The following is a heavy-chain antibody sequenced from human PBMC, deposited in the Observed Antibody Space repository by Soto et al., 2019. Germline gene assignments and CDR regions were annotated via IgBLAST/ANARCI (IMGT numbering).Heavy chain of an antibody. D-gene: IGHD5-18*01. CDR1: GGSISSGGYY. Sequence: SETLSLTCTVSGGSISSGGYYWSWIRQHPGKGLEWIGYIYYSGSTYYNPSLKSRVTIAVDTSKNQFSLKLSSVTAADTAVYYCARDTAMAQDYGMDVWGQGTTVTVSS. J-gene: IGHJ6*02. V-gene: IGHV4-31*03. CDR3: ARDTAMAQDYGMDV. CDR2: IYYSGST.